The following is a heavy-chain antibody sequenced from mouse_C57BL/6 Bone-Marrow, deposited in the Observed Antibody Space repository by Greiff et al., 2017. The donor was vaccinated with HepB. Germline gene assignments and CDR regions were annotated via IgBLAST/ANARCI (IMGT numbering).Heavy chain of an antibody. V-gene: IGHV3-6*01. D-gene: IGHD5-5*01. CDR1: GYSITSGYN. J-gene: IGHJ2*01. CDR3: ARDRYLYYFDY. CDR2: ISYDGSN. Sequence: EVKLMESGPGLVKPSQSLSLTCSVTGYSITSGYNWNWIRQFPGNKLEWMGYISYDGSNNYNPSLKNPITITRDTSKNQFFLKLNSVTTEDTATYYCARDRYLYYFDYWGQGTTLTVSS.